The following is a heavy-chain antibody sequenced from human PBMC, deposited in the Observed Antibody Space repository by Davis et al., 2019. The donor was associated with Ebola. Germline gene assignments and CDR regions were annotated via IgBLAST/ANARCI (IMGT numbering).Heavy chain of an antibody. CDR2: IKQDGSEK. J-gene: IGHJ4*02. Sequence: PGGSLRLSCAASGFTFSSYRMSWVRQAPGKGLEWVANIKQDGSEKYYVDSVKGRFTISRDNAKNSLYLQMNSLRAEDTAVYYCARDVRLRSFDYWGQGTLVTVSS. D-gene: IGHD3-16*01. CDR1: GFTFSSYR. CDR3: ARDVRLRSFDY. V-gene: IGHV3-7*01.